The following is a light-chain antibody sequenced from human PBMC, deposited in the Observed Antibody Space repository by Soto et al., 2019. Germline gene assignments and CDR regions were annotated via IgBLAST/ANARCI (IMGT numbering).Light chain of an antibody. Sequence: DIQMTQSPSGMSASVGDRVTITCRASQSISSYLNWYQQKPGKAPKLLIYAASSLQSGVPSRFSGSGSGTDFTLTISSLQPEDFATYYCQQSYSTPTFGQGTKVDIK. CDR3: QQSYSTPT. V-gene: IGKV1-39*01. CDR2: AAS. J-gene: IGKJ1*01. CDR1: QSISSY.